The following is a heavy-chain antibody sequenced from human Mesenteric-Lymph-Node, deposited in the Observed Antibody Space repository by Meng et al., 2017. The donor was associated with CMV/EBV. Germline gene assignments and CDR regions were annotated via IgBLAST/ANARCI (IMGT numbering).Heavy chain of an antibody. CDR3: ARGTIVVAVAATSNWFDP. D-gene: IGHD2-15*01. CDR2: IHHSGTT. J-gene: IGHJ5*02. CDR1: AYSISSGYY. Sequence: SETLSLTCNVAAYSISSGYYWGWIRQPPGKGLEWIGSIHHSGTTYYNPSLKSRVTISLDRSKNQFSLKLSSVTAADTAVYYCARGTIVVAVAATSNWFDPWGQGTLDTVSS. V-gene: IGHV4-38-2*02.